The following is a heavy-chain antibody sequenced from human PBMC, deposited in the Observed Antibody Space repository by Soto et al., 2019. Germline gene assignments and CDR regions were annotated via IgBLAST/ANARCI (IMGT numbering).Heavy chain of an antibody. CDR3: ATELYYYGSGSYYNAPRFDP. CDR2: IYYSGST. CDR1: GGSISSGNYY. J-gene: IGHJ5*02. V-gene: IGHV4-30-4*01. D-gene: IGHD3-10*01. Sequence: SLGLACAVSGGSISSGNYYGSWIRQPPGKGLEWSGYIYYSGSTYYSPSLKSRVTISVDTSKNQFSLKLSSVAAADTAVYYCATELYYYGSGSYYNAPRFDPWGQGTLVTVYS.